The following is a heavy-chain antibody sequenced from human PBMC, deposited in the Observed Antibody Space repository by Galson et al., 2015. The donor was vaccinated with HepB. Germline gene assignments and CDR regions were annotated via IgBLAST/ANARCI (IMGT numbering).Heavy chain of an antibody. Sequence: SVKVSCKAFGYTFTSYYMHWVRQAPGQGLEWMGIINPNGGSTSYAQKFQDRVTMTRDTSTSTFYMELSSLRSEDTAVYYCVRVSDNFGSVNFEYWGQGTLVTVSS. J-gene: IGHJ4*02. D-gene: IGHD3-10*01. CDR2: INPNGGST. CDR1: GYTFTSYY. V-gene: IGHV1-46*03. CDR3: VRVSDNFGSVNFEY.